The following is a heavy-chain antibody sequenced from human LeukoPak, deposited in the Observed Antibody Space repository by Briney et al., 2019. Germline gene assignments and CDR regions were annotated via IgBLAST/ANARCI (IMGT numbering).Heavy chain of an antibody. CDR1: GFTVSNTY. CDR2: LYSGGTT. J-gene: IGHJ4*02. CDR3: AKGGGNSFDY. D-gene: IGHD4-23*01. V-gene: IGHV3-53*05. Sequence: TGGSLRLSCAASGFTVSNTYMSWVRQAPGKGLEWVSVLYSGGTTYYADSVKGRFTISRDNAKNSLYLQMNSLGAEDTALYYCAKGGGNSFDYWGQGTLDTVSS.